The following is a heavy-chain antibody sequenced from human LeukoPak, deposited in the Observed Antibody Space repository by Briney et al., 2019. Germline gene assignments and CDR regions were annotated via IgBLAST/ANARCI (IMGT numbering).Heavy chain of an antibody. Sequence: GASVKVSCKASGYTFTGYYMHWVRQAPGQGLEWMGWINPNSGGTNYAQKFQGRVTMTRDTSISTAYMELSRLRSDDTAVYYCARGYDIVVVVAADNNWFDPWGQGTLVTVSS. CDR1: GYTFTGYY. V-gene: IGHV1-2*02. J-gene: IGHJ5*02. CDR3: ARGYDIVVVVAADNNWFDP. D-gene: IGHD2-15*01. CDR2: INPNSGGT.